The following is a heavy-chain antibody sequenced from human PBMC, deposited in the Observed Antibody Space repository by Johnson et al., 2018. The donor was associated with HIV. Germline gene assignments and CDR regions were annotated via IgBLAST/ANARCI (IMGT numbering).Heavy chain of an antibody. CDR3: ARDLSLRPIEQFLGGGAFDI. Sequence: VQLVESGGGLAQPGRSLRLSCAASGFTFEDNAMHWVRQVPGKGLEWVSVIYSGGSTYYADSVKGRFTISRDISKNTLYLQMNSLRAEDTALYYCARDLSLRPIEQFLGGGAFDIWGQGTMVTVSS. CDR1: GFTFEDNA. CDR2: IYSGGST. J-gene: IGHJ3*02. V-gene: IGHV3-66*01. D-gene: IGHD3-3*01.